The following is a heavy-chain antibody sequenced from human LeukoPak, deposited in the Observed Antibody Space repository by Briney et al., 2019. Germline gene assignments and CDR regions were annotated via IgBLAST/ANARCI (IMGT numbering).Heavy chain of an antibody. J-gene: IGHJ6*02. CDR3: ARARITTSWAYNYGMDV. V-gene: IGHV1-46*01. Sequence: ASVTVSCKASGYTFTSYYMHWVRQAPGQGLEWMGIINPGGGSTSYAQKFQGRVTMTRDTSTSTVYMELSSLRSEATAVYYCARARITTSWAYNYGMDVWGQGTTVTVSS. CDR1: GYTFTSYY. CDR2: INPGGGST. D-gene: IGHD4-11*01.